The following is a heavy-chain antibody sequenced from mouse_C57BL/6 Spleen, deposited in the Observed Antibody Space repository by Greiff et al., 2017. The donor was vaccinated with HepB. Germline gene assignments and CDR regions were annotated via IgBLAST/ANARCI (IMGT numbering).Heavy chain of an antibody. Sequence: VQRVESGAELARPGASVKLSCKASGYTFTSYGISWVKQRTGQGLEWIGEIYPRSGNTYYNEKFKGKATLTADKSSSTAYMELRSLTSEDSAVYFCARRDGYDVGAYWGQGTLVTVSA. V-gene: IGHV1-81*01. CDR2: IYPRSGNT. CDR1: GYTFTSYG. CDR3: ARRDGYDVGAY. J-gene: IGHJ3*01. D-gene: IGHD2-2*01.